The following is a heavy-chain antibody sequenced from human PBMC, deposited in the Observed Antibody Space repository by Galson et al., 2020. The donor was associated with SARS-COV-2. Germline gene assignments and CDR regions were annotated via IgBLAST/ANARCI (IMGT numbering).Heavy chain of an antibody. D-gene: IGHD3-22*01. Sequence: GALRLSCAASGFTFSNYVMHWVRQAPGKGLEWVAVISYDGSANYYADSVKGRITISRDTSKNTLFLEMNSLTAEDTAVYYCAKWGWGGYYSSGRWAYFDYWGQGTLVTVSS. CDR3: AKWGWGGYYSSGRWAYFDY. J-gene: IGHJ4*02. CDR1: GFTFSNYV. CDR2: ISYDGSAN. V-gene: IGHV3-30*18.